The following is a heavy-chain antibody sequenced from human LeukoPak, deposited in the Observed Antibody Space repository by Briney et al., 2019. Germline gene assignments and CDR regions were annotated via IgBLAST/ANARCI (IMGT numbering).Heavy chain of an antibody. CDR2: ISYDGSNK. V-gene: IGHV3-30*03. CDR1: GFTFSSYG. Sequence: GGSLRLSCAASGFTFSSYGMHWVRQAPGKGLEWVAVISYDGSNKYYADSVKGRFTISRDNSENTLYLQMNSLRAEDTAVYYCARHSSGNGYYMDVWGKGTTVTVSS. D-gene: IGHD6-19*01. J-gene: IGHJ6*03. CDR3: ARHSSGNGYYMDV.